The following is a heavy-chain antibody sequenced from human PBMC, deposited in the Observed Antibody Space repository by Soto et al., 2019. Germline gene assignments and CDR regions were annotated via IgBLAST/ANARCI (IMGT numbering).Heavy chain of an antibody. V-gene: IGHV3-53*04. CDR1: GFTVSSNY. J-gene: IGHJ4*02. Sequence: EVQLVECGGGLVQPGGSLRLSCAASGFTVSSNYVSWVCQAPGKGLEWVSVIYSGGSTYYADSVKGRFTISRHNSKNTLYLLMNRLRAENTAVYYCARAIRYSSGWSYFFDHCGQGTLVTVSS. D-gene: IGHD6-19*01. CDR2: IYSGGST. CDR3: ARAIRYSSGWSYFFDH.